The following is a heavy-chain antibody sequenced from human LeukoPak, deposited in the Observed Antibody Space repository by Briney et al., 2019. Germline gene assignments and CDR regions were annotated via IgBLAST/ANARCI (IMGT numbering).Heavy chain of an antibody. V-gene: IGHV1-69*04. J-gene: IGHJ6*02. D-gene: IGHD6-13*01. CDR1: GGTFSSYA. CDR2: ILPILGIA. CDR3: ARGRSMPPGIAAPTEQPMDV. Sequence: SVKVSCKASGGTFSSYAISWVRQAPRQGLEWTGTILPILGIANYAQKFQGRVTITADKSTSTAYMELSSLRSDDTAVYYCARGRSMPPGIAAPTEQPMDVWGQGTTVTVSS.